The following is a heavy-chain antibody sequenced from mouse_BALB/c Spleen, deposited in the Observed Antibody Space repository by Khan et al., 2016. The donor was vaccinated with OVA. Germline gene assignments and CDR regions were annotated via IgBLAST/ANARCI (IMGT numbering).Heavy chain of an antibody. D-gene: IGHD4-1*01. Sequence: EVQLVESGGGLVQPGGSRKLSCTASGFTFSRFGMHWVRQAPEKGLEWVAYISSGSSTIYYADTVKGRFTLSRDNPKNTLFLQMTSLTSEDTAMYYCARESNIDYWGQGTTLTVSS. CDR2: ISSGSSTI. CDR1: GFTFSRFG. J-gene: IGHJ2*01. CDR3: ARESNIDY. V-gene: IGHV5-17*02.